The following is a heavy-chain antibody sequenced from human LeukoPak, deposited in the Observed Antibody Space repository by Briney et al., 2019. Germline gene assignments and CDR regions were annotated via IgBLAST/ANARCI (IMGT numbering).Heavy chain of an antibody. CDR3: ARDGTDTAMPKTNWFDP. V-gene: IGHV4-34*01. Sequence: SETLSLTCAVYGGSFSGYYWSWIRQPPGKGLEWIGEINHSGSTNYNPSLKSRVTISVDTSKNQFSLKLSSVTAADTAVYYCARDGTDTAMPKTNWFDPWGQGTLVTVSS. CDR2: INHSGST. CDR1: GGSFSGYY. J-gene: IGHJ5*02. D-gene: IGHD5-18*01.